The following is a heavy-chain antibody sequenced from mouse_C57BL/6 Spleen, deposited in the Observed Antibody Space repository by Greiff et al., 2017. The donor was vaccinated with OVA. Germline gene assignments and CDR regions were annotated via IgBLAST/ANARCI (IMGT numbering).Heavy chain of an antibody. CDR3: AKKRYYGKRNAMDY. V-gene: IGHV2-5*01. Sequence: QVQLQQSGPGLVQPSQSLSITCTVSGFSLTSYGLHWVRQSPGKGLEWLGVIWSGGSTDYNAAFMSRLSITTDNSKSQVFFKMNRLQADDTAIYYCAKKRYYGKRNAMDYWGQGTSVTVSS. CDR1: GFSLTSYG. D-gene: IGHD2-1*01. J-gene: IGHJ4*01. CDR2: IWSGGST.